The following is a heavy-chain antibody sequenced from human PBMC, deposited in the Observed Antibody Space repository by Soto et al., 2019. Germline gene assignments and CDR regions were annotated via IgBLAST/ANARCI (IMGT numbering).Heavy chain of an antibody. Sequence: GGSLRLSCAASGFTFSSYAMSWVRQAPGKGLEWVSAISGSGGSTYYADSVKGRFTISRDNSKNTLYLQMNSLRAEDTAVYYCAKVIAARRFDLMYSYYGMDVSCQGTTLTVSS. V-gene: IGHV3-23*01. CDR3: AKVIAARRFDLMYSYYGMDV. J-gene: IGHJ6*02. D-gene: IGHD6-6*01. CDR2: ISGSGGST. CDR1: GFTFSSYA.